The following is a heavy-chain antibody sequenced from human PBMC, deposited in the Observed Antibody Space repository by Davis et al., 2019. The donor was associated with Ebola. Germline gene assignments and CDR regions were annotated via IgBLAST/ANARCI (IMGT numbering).Heavy chain of an antibody. D-gene: IGHD4-17*01. Sequence: GGSLRLSCAASGFTFSDYYMSWIRQAPGKGLEWVSYISSSSSYTNYADSVKGRFTISRDNAKNSLYLQMNSLRAEDTAVYYCASSRTTRSYYFDYWGQGTLVTVSS. CDR2: ISSSSSYT. J-gene: IGHJ4*02. CDR1: GFTFSDYY. CDR3: ASSRTTRSYYFDY. V-gene: IGHV3-11*06.